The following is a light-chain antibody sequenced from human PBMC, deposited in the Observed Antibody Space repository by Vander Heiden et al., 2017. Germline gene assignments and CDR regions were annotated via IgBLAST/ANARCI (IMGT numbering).Light chain of an antibody. CDR3: QQTYTKRT. J-gene: IGKJ2*02. CDR2: SAS. Sequence: DIQMTQSPSSLSASIGDRVTITCRASQNTNNFLNWYQQKPGKAPKPLIYSASTLQSGVPSRFSGSGSGTDFTLTISSLEAEDFATYYCQQTYTKRTFGQGTKLEL. V-gene: IGKV1-39*01. CDR1: QNTNNF.